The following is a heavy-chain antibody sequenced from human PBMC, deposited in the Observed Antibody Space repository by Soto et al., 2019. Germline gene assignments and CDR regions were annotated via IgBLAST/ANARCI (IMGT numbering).Heavy chain of an antibody. CDR3: AREGRLVPRVDY. V-gene: IGHV1-69*08. CDR2: IIPVLGIA. CDR1: GGTFSSYT. Sequence: QVQLVQSGAEVKKPGSSVKVSCKASGGTFSSYTISWVRQAPGQGLEWMGRIIPVLGIANYAQKFQGRVTITADKSTSTAYMELSSLRAEDTAVYYCAREGRLVPRVDYWGQGTLVTVSS. J-gene: IGHJ4*02. D-gene: IGHD6-6*01.